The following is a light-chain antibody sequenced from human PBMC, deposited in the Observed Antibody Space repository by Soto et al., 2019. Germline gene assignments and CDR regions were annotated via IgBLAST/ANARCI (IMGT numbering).Light chain of an antibody. CDR2: AAS. J-gene: IGKJ5*01. CDR1: QTISSW. V-gene: IGKV1-5*01. Sequence: DIQMTQSPSTLSGSVGDRVTITCRASQTISSWLAWYQQKPGKAPKLLIYAASSLQSGVPSRFSGSGSGTEFTLTITGLQPDDFATYYCQQYNAYSGTFGQGTRLEI. CDR3: QQYNAYSGT.